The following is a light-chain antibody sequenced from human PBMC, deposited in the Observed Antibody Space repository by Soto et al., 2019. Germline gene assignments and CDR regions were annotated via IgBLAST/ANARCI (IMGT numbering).Light chain of an antibody. J-gene: IGLJ1*01. CDR2: DVS. V-gene: IGLV2-14*01. CDR1: SNDVGGYNY. Sequence: QSALTQPASVSGSPGQSITISCTGTSNDVGGYNYVSWYQQYPGKAPKLMIYDVSNRPSGVSDRFSGSKSGNTASLTISGLHAEDEADYYCSSYRSSTTAYVFGTGTKVTVL. CDR3: SSYRSSTTAYV.